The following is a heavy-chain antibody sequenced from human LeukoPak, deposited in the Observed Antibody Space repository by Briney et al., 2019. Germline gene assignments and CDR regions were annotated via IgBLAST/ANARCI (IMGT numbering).Heavy chain of an antibody. CDR3: ASGYYGSGSYRAFDI. Sequence: ASVKVSCKASGYTFTGYYMHWVRQAPGQGLEWRGWINPNSGGTNYAQKFQGRVTMTRDTSISTAYMELSRLRSDDTAVYYCASGYYGSGSYRAFDIWGQGTMVTVSS. CDR2: INPNSGGT. CDR1: GYTFTGYY. J-gene: IGHJ3*02. V-gene: IGHV1-2*02. D-gene: IGHD3-10*01.